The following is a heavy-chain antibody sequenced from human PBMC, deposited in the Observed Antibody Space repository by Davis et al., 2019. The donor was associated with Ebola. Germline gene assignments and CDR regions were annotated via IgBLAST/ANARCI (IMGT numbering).Heavy chain of an antibody. V-gene: IGHV2-5*02. J-gene: IGHJ5*02. CDR2: IDWDDDK. Sequence: SGPTLANPTPTFTLTCTFFGFSLSTTGVGVGWIRQLQGKALEWLALIDWDDDKRYSTSLKSRLTSTKETSKNQLVLTMTNMDPVDTATYYCAHFRGILSTWGQGTLVTASS. CDR3: AHFRGILST. CDR1: GFSLSTTGVG. D-gene: IGHD2-15*01.